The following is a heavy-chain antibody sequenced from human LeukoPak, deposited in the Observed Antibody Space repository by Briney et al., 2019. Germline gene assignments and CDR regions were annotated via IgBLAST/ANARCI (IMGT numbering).Heavy chain of an antibody. CDR3: AKDLEYYDFWSGYRSGTGDDAFGI. Sequence: GGSLRLSCAASGFTFSSYAMNWVRQAPGKGLEWVAVISYDGSNKYYADSVKGRFTISRDNSKNTLYLQMNSLRAEDTAVYYCAKDLEYYDFWSGYRSGTGDDAFGIWGQGTMVTVSS. CDR2: ISYDGSNK. V-gene: IGHV3-30*04. CDR1: GFTFSSYA. J-gene: IGHJ3*02. D-gene: IGHD3-3*01.